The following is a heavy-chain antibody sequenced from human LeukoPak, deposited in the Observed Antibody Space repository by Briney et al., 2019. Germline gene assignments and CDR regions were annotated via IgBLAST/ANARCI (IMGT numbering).Heavy chain of an antibody. CDR3: ARDLKFYYDSSGYYRGFDY. CDR2: IYYSGST. Sequence: KPSETLSLTCTVSGDSISSYYWSWIRQPPAKGLEWIGYIYYSGSTNYNPSLKSRVTISVDTSKNQFSLKLSSVTAADTAVYYCARDLKFYYDSSGYYRGFDYWGQGTLVTVSS. CDR1: GDSISSYY. J-gene: IGHJ4*02. V-gene: IGHV4-59*01. D-gene: IGHD3-22*01.